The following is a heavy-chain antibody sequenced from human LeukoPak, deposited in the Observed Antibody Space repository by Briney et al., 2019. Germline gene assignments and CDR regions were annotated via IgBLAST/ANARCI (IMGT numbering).Heavy chain of an antibody. CDR2: INPSGGST. CDR1: GYTFTSYY. Sequence: ASVKVSCKASGYTFTSYYMHWVRQAPGQGLEWMGIINPSGGSTSYAQKFQGRVTMTRDASTSTVYMELSSLRSEDTAVYYCARGVVVAARPYNWFDPWGQGTLVTVSS. D-gene: IGHD2-15*01. J-gene: IGHJ5*02. V-gene: IGHV1-46*01. CDR3: ARGVVVAARPYNWFDP.